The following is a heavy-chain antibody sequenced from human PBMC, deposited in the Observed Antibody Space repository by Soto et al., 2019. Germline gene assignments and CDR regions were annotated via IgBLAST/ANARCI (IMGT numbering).Heavy chain of an antibody. J-gene: IGHJ5*02. CDR3: ARLLQSWFDP. CDR1: GYTFTSYG. D-gene: IGHD2-15*01. Sequence: GASVKVSCKASGYTFTSYGISWVRQAPGQGLEWMGWISAYNGNTHYADSVKGRFTISRDNAKNSLYLQMNSLRDEDTAVYYCARLLQSWFDPWGQGTLVTVSS. V-gene: IGHV1-18*01. CDR2: ISAYNGNT.